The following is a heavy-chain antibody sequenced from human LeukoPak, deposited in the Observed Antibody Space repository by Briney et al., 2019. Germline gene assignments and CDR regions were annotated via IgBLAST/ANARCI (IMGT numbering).Heavy chain of an antibody. V-gene: IGHV3-48*01. D-gene: IGHD3-10*01. Sequence: GGSLRLSCAASGFTFSNYSMNWVRQAPGKGLEWVSYISSISSTIYYADSVKGRFTISRDNAKNSLYLQMNSLRAEDTTVYYCATSISMVRGTQGAFDIWGQGTMVTVSS. CDR3: ATSISMVRGTQGAFDI. J-gene: IGHJ3*02. CDR2: ISSISSTI. CDR1: GFTFSNYS.